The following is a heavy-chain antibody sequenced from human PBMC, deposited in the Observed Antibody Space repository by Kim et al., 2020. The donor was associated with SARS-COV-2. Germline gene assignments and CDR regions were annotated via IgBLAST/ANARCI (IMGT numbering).Heavy chain of an antibody. J-gene: IGHJ5*02. CDR3: ASQRITMVRGVIAP. D-gene: IGHD3-10*01. CDR2: IYSGGST. CDR1: GFTVSSNY. Sequence: GGSLRLSCAASGFTVSSNYMSWVRQAPGKGLEWVSVIYSGGSTYYADSVKGRFTISRHNSKNTLYLQMNSLRAEDTAVYYCASQRITMVRGVIAPWGQGTLVTVSS. V-gene: IGHV3-53*04.